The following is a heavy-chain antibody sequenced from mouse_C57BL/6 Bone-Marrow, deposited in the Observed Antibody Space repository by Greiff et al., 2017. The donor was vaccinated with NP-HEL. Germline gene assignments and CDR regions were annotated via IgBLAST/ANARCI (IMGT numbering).Heavy chain of an antibody. CDR1: GFTFSDFY. Sequence: EVHLVESGGGLVQSGRSLRLSCATSGFTFSDFYMEWVRQAPGKGLEWIAASRNKANDYTTEYSASVKGRFIVSRDTSQSILYLQMNALRAEDTAIYYCARDWNYGSSYVAWFAYWGQGTLVTVSA. J-gene: IGHJ3*01. V-gene: IGHV7-1*01. CDR2: SRNKANDYTT. D-gene: IGHD1-1*01. CDR3: ARDWNYGSSYVAWFAY.